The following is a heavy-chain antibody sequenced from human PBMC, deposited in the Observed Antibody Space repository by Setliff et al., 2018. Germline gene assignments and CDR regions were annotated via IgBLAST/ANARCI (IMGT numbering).Heavy chain of an antibody. V-gene: IGHV1-2*06. CDR2: INPSSGAT. Sequence: ASVKVSCKASGYTFTGYYMYWVRHAPGQGLEWMGRINPSSGATIYAQKFQGRVTMTSDTSISTAYMELGRLRSDDTAVYFCARDGGGDSDAFDIWGQGTMVTVSS. CDR3: ARDGGGDSDAFDI. CDR1: GYTFTGYY. J-gene: IGHJ3*02. D-gene: IGHD3-16*01.